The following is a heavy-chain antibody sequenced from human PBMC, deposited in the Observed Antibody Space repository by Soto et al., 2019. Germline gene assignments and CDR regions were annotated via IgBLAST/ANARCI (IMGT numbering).Heavy chain of an antibody. V-gene: IGHV4-59*08. CDR2: IYYSGST. CDR1: GGSISSYY. D-gene: IGHD3-16*01. J-gene: IGHJ6*03. Sequence: SETLSLTCTVSGGSISSYYWSWIRQPPGKGLEWIGYIYYSGSTNYNPSLKSRVTISVDTSKNQFSLKLSSVTAADTAVYYCARQIWDWYYYMDVWGKGTTVTVSS. CDR3: ARQIWDWYYYMDV.